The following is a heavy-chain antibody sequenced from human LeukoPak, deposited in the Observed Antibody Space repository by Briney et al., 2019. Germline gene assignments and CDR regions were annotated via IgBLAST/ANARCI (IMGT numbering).Heavy chain of an antibody. Sequence: GSLRLSCAASGFTFSSYGMNWVRQAPGKGLEWVAFISYDGSNKYYADSVRGRFTISRDNSKNTLYLQMNSLRAEDTAVYYCAKVRRYCSSTSCWGEDYFDYWGRGTLVTVSS. CDR2: ISYDGSNK. CDR1: GFTFSSYG. CDR3: AKVRRYCSSTSCWGEDYFDY. D-gene: IGHD2-2*01. J-gene: IGHJ4*02. V-gene: IGHV3-30*18.